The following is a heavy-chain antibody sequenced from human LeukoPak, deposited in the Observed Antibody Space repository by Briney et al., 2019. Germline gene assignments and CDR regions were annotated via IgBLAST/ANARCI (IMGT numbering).Heavy chain of an antibody. V-gene: IGHV3-53*01. J-gene: IGHJ4*02. D-gene: IGHD6-19*01. Sequence: GGSLRLSCAASGFAVSSNYMSWVRQAPGKGLEWVSVIYSGGSIYYTDSVKGRFTISRDNSKNTVYLQMNGLRAEDTAVYYCARDLGTSGWYGDFDYWGQGTLVTVSS. CDR3: ARDLGTSGWYGDFDY. CDR2: IYSGGSI. CDR1: GFAVSSNY.